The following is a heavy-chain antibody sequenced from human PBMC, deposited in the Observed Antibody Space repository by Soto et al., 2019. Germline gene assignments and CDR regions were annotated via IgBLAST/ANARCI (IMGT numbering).Heavy chain of an antibody. CDR2: IYWDDDK. CDR1: GFSLSTSGVG. Sequence: QITLKESGPTLVKPTQTLTLTCTFSGFSLSTSGVGVGWIRQPPGKALEWLALIYWDDDKRYSPSLKSRLTITKDTSKNQVFLTLTNMDPVDTATYYCAHDYVAYYGMDVWGQVTTVTVSS. J-gene: IGHJ6*02. V-gene: IGHV2-5*02. D-gene: IGHD4-17*01. CDR3: AHDYVAYYGMDV.